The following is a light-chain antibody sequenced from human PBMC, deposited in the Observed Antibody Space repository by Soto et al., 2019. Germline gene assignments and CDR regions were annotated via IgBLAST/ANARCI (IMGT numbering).Light chain of an antibody. CDR2: AAC. J-gene: IGKJ3*01. CDR3: QESYSTPSVT. V-gene: IGKV1-39*01. Sequence: DIQVTQSPSSMSASVGDRVTITCRASQSISAYLNWYQQKPGKAPKLLIYAACSLQSGVPSRCSGSGSSTDFTLTINSLQPEEFATYYCQESYSTPSVTVGPGTKGDIK. CDR1: QSISAY.